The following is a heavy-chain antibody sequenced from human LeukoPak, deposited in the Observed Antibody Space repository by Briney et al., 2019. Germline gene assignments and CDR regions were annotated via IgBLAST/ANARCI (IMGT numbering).Heavy chain of an antibody. D-gene: IGHD4-11*01. CDR1: GFTFSSYA. CDR2: IWYGGSNK. Sequence: PGRSLRLSCAASGFTFSSYAMHWVRQAPGKGLEWVAVIWYGGSNKYYADSVKGRFTISRDNSKNTLYLQMNSLRAEDTAVYYCAKDLGTTQFDNDAFDIWGQGTMVTVSS. CDR3: AKDLGTTQFDNDAFDI. J-gene: IGHJ3*02. V-gene: IGHV3-30*04.